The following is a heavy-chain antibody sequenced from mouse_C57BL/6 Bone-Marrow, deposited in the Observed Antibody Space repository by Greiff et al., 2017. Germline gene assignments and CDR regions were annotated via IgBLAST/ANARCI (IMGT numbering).Heavy chain of an antibody. CDR3: ARIRSPDY. CDR1: GYTFTSYW. V-gene: IGHV1-7*01. J-gene: IGHJ2*01. CDR2: INPSSGYT. Sequence: VQLQQSGAELAKPGASVKLSCKASGYTFTSYWMHWVKQRPGQGLEWIGYINPSSGYTKYNQKFKDKATLTEDKSSSTAYMQLSSLTYEDSAVYYCARIRSPDYWGQGTTLTVSS. D-gene: IGHD3-2*02.